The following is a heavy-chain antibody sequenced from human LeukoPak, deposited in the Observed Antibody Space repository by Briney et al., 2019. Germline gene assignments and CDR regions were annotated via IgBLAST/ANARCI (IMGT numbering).Heavy chain of an antibody. D-gene: IGHD4-17*01. Sequence: GASVKVSCKASGCTFTSYYIHWVRQAPGQGLERMGIINPSGGSTSYAQKFQGRVTMTRDTSMSTVYMELSSLRSEDTAVYYCARTTVTIKFDYWGQGTLVTVSS. CDR2: INPSGGST. CDR3: ARTTVTIKFDY. J-gene: IGHJ4*02. CDR1: GCTFTSYY. V-gene: IGHV1-46*01.